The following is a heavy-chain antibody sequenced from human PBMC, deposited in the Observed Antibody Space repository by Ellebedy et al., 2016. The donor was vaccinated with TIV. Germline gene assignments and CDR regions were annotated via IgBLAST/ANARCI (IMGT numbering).Heavy chain of an antibody. CDR2: ISSSSSYI. CDR3: AREIVLVPAAIVSDLTTRYFYYNGMDV. D-gene: IGHD2-2*01. J-gene: IGHJ6*02. CDR1: GFTFSSYT. Sequence: GESLKISCAASGFTFSSYTMNWVRQAPGKGLEWVSCISSSSSYIYYADSMKGRISISRDDAKKSLYLQMNSLRAADTAVYYCAREIVLVPAAIVSDLTTRYFYYNGMDVWGQGTTVTVSS. V-gene: IGHV3-21*01.